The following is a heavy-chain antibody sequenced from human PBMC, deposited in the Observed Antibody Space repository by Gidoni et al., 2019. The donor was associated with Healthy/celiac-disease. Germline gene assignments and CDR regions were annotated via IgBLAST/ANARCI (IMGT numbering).Heavy chain of an antibody. CDR3: ARDNIVVVPAARREDYYYYGMDV. V-gene: IGHV4-31*03. J-gene: IGHJ6*02. Sequence: QVQLQESGPGLVKPSQTLSLTCTVSGGSISSGGYYGSWIRQHPGKGLEWIGYIYYSGSPYYNPSLKSRVTISVDTSKNQFSLKLSSVTAADTAVYYCARDNIVVVPAARREDYYYYGMDVWGQGTTVTVSS. D-gene: IGHD2-2*01. CDR2: IYYSGSP. CDR1: GGSISSGGYY.